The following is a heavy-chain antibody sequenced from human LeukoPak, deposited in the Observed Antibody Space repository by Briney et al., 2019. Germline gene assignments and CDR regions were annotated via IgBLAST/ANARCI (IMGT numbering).Heavy chain of an antibody. CDR3: STGSGHAFDI. J-gene: IGHJ3*02. V-gene: IGHV3-74*01. Sequence: GGSLRLSCAASGFTFSSYWMHWVRQVPGKGLVWVSRINSDGSSTSYADSVKGRFTISRDNAKNTLYEQMNSLRAEDTAVYYCSTGSGHAFDIWGRGTMVTVSS. CDR1: GFTFSSYW. D-gene: IGHD3-10*01. CDR2: INSDGSST.